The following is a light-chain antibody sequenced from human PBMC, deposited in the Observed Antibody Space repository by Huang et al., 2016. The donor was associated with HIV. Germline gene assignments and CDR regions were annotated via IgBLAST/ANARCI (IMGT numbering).Light chain of an antibody. CDR2: DAS. CDR3: QQHHSWLT. Sequence: IVLTQSPATLSWYLGGRVTLSCRASQSISNQAPRLLIYDASNRVAGVPARFSGSGSGTDFTLTISSLEPEDFALYYCQQHHSWLTFGGGTKLEVK. J-gene: IGKJ4*01. V-gene: IGKV3-11*01. CDR1: QSISN.